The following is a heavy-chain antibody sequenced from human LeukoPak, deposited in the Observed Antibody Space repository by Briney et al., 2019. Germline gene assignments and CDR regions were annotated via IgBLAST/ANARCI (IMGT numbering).Heavy chain of an antibody. CDR1: GFTVSSNY. D-gene: IGHD1-26*01. CDR3: ATPDSGSYYSGFDY. J-gene: IGHJ4*02. CDR2: VYSGGST. V-gene: IGHV3-66*01. Sequence: PGGSLRLSCAASGFTVSSNYMSWVRQAPGKGLEWVSVVYSGGSTHYADSVKGRFTISRDNSKNTLYLHMNSLRAEDTAVYYCATPDSGSYYSGFDYWGQGTLVTVSS.